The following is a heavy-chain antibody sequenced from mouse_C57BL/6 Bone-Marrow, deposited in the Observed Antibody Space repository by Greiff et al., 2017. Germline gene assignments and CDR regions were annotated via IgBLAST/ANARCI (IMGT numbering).Heavy chain of an antibody. V-gene: IGHV1-31*01. Sequence: EVKLMESGPELVKPGASVKISCKASGYSFTGYYMHWVKQNHGNILDWIGYIYPYNGVSSYNQKFKGKATLTVDKSSSTAYMELRSLTSEDSAVYYCARGIYYYGSSYVAGGYWGQGTTLTVSS. CDR1: GYSFTGYY. CDR2: IYPYNGVS. D-gene: IGHD1-1*01. J-gene: IGHJ2*01. CDR3: ARGIYYYGSSYVAGGY.